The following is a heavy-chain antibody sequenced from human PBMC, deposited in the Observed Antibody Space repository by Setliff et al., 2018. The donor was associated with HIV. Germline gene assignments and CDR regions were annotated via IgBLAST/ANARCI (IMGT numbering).Heavy chain of an antibody. CDR1: GFTFSSYV. D-gene: IGHD4-4*01. J-gene: IGHJ4*02. Sequence: SGGSLRLSCAATGFTFSSYVLHWVRQAPGKGLEWVANVKQDGSDKYYVDSVKGRFTISRDNAKNSLYLQMNSLRAEDTAVYYCARFRLYHYSNKVDYWGQGTLVTVSS. CDR2: VKQDGSDK. V-gene: IGHV3-7*01. CDR3: ARFRLYHYSNKVDY.